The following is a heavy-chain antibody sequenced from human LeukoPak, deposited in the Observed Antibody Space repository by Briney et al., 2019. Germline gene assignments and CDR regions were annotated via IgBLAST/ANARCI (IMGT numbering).Heavy chain of an antibody. D-gene: IGHD6-19*01. CDR1: GGSISSSSYY. CDR2: IYYSGST. Sequence: SETLSLTCTVSGGSISSSSYYWGWIRQPPGKGLEWIGSIYYSGSTYYNPSLKSRVTISVDTSKNQFSLKLSSVTAADTAVYYCARDTDSSGWYSDYWGQGTLVTVSS. CDR3: ARDTDSSGWYSDY. V-gene: IGHV4-39*07. J-gene: IGHJ4*02.